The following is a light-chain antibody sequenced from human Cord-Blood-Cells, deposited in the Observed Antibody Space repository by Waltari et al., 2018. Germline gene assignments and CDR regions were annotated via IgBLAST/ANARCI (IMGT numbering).Light chain of an antibody. V-gene: IGKV1-39*01. J-gene: IGKJ1*01. Sequence: DIQMTQSPSPLSASIGDSVSLTCRASQSISSYLNWYQQKPGKAPKLLIYAASSLQSGVPSRFSGSGSGTDFTLTISSLQPEDFATYYCQQSYSTPRTFGQGTKVEIK. CDR2: AAS. CDR3: QQSYSTPRT. CDR1: QSISSY.